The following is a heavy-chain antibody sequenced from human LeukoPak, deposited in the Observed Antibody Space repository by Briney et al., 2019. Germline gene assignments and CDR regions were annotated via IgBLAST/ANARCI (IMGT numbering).Heavy chain of an antibody. Sequence: GGSLRLSCAASRFTFSSYAMSWVRQAPGKGLEWVSAISGSGGSTYYADSVKGRFTISRDNSKNTLYLQMNSLRAEDTAVYYCAKDLYGDYAPFDYWGQGTLVTVSS. CDR1: RFTFSSYA. J-gene: IGHJ4*02. CDR2: ISGSGGST. CDR3: AKDLYGDYAPFDY. V-gene: IGHV3-23*01. D-gene: IGHD4-17*01.